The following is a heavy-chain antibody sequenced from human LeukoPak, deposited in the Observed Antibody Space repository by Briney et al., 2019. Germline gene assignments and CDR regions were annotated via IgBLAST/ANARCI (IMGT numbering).Heavy chain of an antibody. D-gene: IGHD3-3*01. V-gene: IGHV3-74*01. Sequence: QPGGSLRLSCAASGFTFSSYWMHWVRQAPGKGLVWVSRINSDGSSTSYADSVKGRFTISRDNAKNTLYLQMNSLRAEDTAVYYCAREAFWSGYHRHPDYWGQGTLVTVSS. J-gene: IGHJ4*02. CDR2: INSDGSST. CDR3: AREAFWSGYHRHPDY. CDR1: GFTFSSYW.